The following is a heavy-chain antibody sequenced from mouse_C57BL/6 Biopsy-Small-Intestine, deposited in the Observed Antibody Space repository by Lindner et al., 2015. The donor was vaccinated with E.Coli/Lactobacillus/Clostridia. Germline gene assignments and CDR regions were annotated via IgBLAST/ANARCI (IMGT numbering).Heavy chain of an antibody. V-gene: IGHV1-81*01. CDR1: GGTFSSYA. CDR2: IIPIFGTA. Sequence: SVKVSCKASGGTFSSYAINWVRQAPGQGLEWMGGIIPIFGTANYAQKFQGRVTITADESTSTAYMEPSSLRSEDTAVYYCARAHRSSWDPPGYWGQGTLVTVSS. J-gene: IGHJ4*01. CDR3: ARAHRSSWDPPGY. D-gene: IGHD4-1*01.